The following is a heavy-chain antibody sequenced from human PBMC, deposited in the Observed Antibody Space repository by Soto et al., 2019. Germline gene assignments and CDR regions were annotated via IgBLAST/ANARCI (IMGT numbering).Heavy chain of an antibody. CDR3: VTSVYNYGPFDY. CDR1: GDTFKNYA. V-gene: IGHV1-69*01. Sequence: QVQLVQSGAEVRKPGSSVKVSCRASGDTFKNYAISWVRQAPGQGLEWMGGIIPIFGKTDYAQTFHGRVTFIGDESTYTAHMELRGLRSDDTALYYCVTSVYNYGPFDYWGRGLLVTVSS. CDR2: IIPIFGKT. D-gene: IGHD3-10*01. J-gene: IGHJ4*01.